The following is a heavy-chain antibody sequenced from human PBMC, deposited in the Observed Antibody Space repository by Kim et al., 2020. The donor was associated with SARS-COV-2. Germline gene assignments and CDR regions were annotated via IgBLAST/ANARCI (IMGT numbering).Heavy chain of an antibody. V-gene: IGHV3-23*01. Sequence: GGSLRLSCVASGFTFSNYAMTWVRQAPGKGLEWVSSVSGSADSTYYAVSVKGRFTISRDNSKNTLYLQMNSLRADDTAVYYCAHWGGSNNWYLGPFDFWGQGTLVTVSS. D-gene: IGHD2-2*01. J-gene: IGHJ4*02. CDR2: VSGSADST. CDR3: AHWGGSNNWYLGPFDF. CDR1: GFTFSNYA.